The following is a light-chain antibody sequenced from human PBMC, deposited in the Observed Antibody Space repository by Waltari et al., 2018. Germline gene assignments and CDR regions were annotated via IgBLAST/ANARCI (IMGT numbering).Light chain of an antibody. Sequence: QAALTQPASVSGSPGQSIPISCTGTRSDIGAYNYFSWYQQHPGKAPKLMIYDVSNRPSEVSSRFSGSKSGNTASLTISGLQAEDEADYYCSSYTSSSTPVVFGGGTKLTVL. CDR3: SSYTSSSTPVV. CDR1: RSDIGAYNY. CDR2: DVS. J-gene: IGLJ2*01. V-gene: IGLV2-14*01.